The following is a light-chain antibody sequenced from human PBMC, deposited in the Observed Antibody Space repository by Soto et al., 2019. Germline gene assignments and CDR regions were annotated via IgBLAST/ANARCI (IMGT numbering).Light chain of an antibody. CDR3: QQRSNWPPVT. V-gene: IGKV3-11*01. CDR2: DAS. CDR1: QSVSSY. Sequence: ETVLTQSPATLSLSPGERATLSGRASQSVSSYLAWYQQKPGQAPRLLIYDASNRATGIPARFSGSGSGTDFTLTISSLEPEDFAVYYCQQRSNWPPVTFGGGTKVDIK. J-gene: IGKJ4*01.